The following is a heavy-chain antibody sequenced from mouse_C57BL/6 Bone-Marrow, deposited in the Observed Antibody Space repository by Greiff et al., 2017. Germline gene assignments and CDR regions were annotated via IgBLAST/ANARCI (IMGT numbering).Heavy chain of an antibody. J-gene: IGHJ3*01. CDR1: GFTFSNYW. Sequence: EVKLMESGGGLVQPGGSMKLSCVASGFTFSNYWMNWVRQSPEKGLEWVAQIRLKSDNYATHYAESVKGRFTISRDDSKSSVYLQMNNLRAEDTGIYYCTAYDYLFAYWGQGTLVTVSA. V-gene: IGHV6-3*01. CDR2: IRLKSDNYAT. D-gene: IGHD2-4*01. CDR3: TAYDYLFAY.